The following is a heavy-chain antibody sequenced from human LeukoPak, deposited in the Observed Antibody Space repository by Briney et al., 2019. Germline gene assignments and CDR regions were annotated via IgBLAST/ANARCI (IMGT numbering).Heavy chain of an antibody. CDR1: GFTFSSYA. D-gene: IGHD3-22*01. Sequence: GGSLRLSCAASGFTFSSYAMSWVRQAPGKGLEWVSAISGSGGSTYYADSVKGRFTISRDNSKNTLYLQMNSLRAEDTAVYYCAKAPHMVATSSLDSSGYYYYFDYWGQGTLVTVSS. J-gene: IGHJ4*02. V-gene: IGHV3-23*01. CDR2: ISGSGGST. CDR3: AKAPHMVATSSLDSSGYYYYFDY.